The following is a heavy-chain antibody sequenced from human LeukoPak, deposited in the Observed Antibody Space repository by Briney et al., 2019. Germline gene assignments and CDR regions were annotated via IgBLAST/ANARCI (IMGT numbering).Heavy chain of an antibody. D-gene: IGHD3-22*01. J-gene: IGHJ6*03. V-gene: IGHV4-59*01. CDR2: IYYSGST. CDR3: ARDRVEYYYDSSGYPYYYYYMDV. CDR1: GGSISSYY. Sequence: SETLSLTCTVSGGSISSYYWSWIRQPPGKGLEWIGYIYYSGSTNYNPSLKSRVTISVDTSKNQFSLKLSSVTAADTAVYYCARDRVEYYYDSSGYPYYYYYMDVWGKGTTVTVSS.